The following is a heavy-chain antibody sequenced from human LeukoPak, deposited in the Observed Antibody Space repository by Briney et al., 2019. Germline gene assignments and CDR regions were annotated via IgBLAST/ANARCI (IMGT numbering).Heavy chain of an antibody. J-gene: IGHJ4*02. CDR3: ARVGDSDYSNYYDY. CDR2: IYYSGST. D-gene: IGHD4-11*01. CDR1: GGSISSSSYY. V-gene: IGHV4-39*07. Sequence: SETLSLTCTVSGGSISSSSYYWGWIRQPPGKGLEWIGSIYYSGSTYYNPSLKSRVTISVDTSKNQFSLKLSSVTAADTAVYYCARVGDSDYSNYYDYWGQGTLVTVSS.